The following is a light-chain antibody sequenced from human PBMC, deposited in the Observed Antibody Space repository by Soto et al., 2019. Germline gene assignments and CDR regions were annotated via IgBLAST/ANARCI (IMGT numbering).Light chain of an antibody. V-gene: IGKV3-11*01. CDR3: QQRSNWPPRT. CDR2: DAS. CDR1: QSVSTY. J-gene: IGKJ2*01. Sequence: EIVLTQSPATLSLSPGERATLSCRASQSVSTYLAWYQQKPGQAPRLLIYDASNRATGIPGRFSGSGSETYFTLTISSLEPEDFAVYYCQQRSNWPPRTFGQGTKLEIK.